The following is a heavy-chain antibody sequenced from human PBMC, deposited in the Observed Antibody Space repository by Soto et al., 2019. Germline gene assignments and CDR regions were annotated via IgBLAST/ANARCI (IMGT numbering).Heavy chain of an antibody. Sequence: GGSLRLSCAASGFTFSSYGMHWVRQAPGKGLEWVAVISYDGSNKYYADSVKGRFTISRDNSKNTLYLQMNSLRAEDTAVYYCAKAGKLGYCSSTSCTRRGTYYYYGMDVWGQGTTVTVSS. CDR2: ISYDGSNK. CDR1: GFTFSSYG. D-gene: IGHD2-2*01. J-gene: IGHJ6*02. V-gene: IGHV3-30*18. CDR3: AKAGKLGYCSSTSCTRRGTYYYYGMDV.